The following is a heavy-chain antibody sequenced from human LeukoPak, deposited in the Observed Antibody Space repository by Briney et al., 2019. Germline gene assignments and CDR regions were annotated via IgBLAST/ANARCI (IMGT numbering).Heavy chain of an antibody. CDR2: ISGYNGDT. J-gene: IGHJ5*02. V-gene: IGHV1-18*01. CDR1: NYTFASYG. D-gene: IGHD5-18*01. Sequence: ASVKVSCKTFNYTFASYGVSWVRQAPGQRLEWMGWISGYNGDTKYAQKFQDRVTMTTDTSTSTAYMELKSLRSDDTAVYYCAREDRRYTYGQLIRWFDPWGQGTLVTVSS. CDR3: AREDRRYTYGQLIRWFDP.